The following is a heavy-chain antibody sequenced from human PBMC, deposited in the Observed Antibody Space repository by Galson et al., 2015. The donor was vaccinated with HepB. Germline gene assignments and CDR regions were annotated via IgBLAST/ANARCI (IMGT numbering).Heavy chain of an antibody. Sequence: SLRLSCAASGLTFNNKAMSWVRQAPGKGLEWVSSLSLDGGSTYYADSVKGRFAISRDNSKNTLYLQMNRLRVEDTAVYHCAISLYGGNSQYYYGMDVWGQGTTVTVSS. CDR3: AISLYGGNSQYYYGMDV. V-gene: IGHV3-23*01. CDR2: LSLDGGST. J-gene: IGHJ6*02. CDR1: GLTFNNKA. D-gene: IGHD4-23*01.